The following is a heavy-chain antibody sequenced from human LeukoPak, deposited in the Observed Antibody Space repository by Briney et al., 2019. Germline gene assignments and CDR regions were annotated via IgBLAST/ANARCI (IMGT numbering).Heavy chain of an antibody. CDR1: GGSISSYY. Sequence: SETLSLTCTVSGGSISSYYWSWIRQPPGKGLEWIGYIYYSGSTNYNPSLKSRVTISVDTSKNQFSLKLSSVTAADTAVYYCARGNWNDVIFDYWGQGTLVTVSS. V-gene: IGHV4-59*01. J-gene: IGHJ4*02. CDR3: ARGNWNDVIFDY. D-gene: IGHD1-1*01. CDR2: IYYSGST.